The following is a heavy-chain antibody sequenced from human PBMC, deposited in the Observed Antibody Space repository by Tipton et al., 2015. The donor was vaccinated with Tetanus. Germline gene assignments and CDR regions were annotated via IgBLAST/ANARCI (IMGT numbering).Heavy chain of an antibody. D-gene: IGHD1-26*01. V-gene: IGHV4-61*01. CDR2: FFYSGGT. CDR1: GGSVSSGSYY. CDR3: ARGDGYHYYYHMDV. J-gene: IGHJ6*04. Sequence: GLVKPSETLSLTCTVSGGSVSSGSYYWSWIRQPPGKGLEWIGNFFYSGGTNYNPYLKSRVYMAVGTSKNQFSLQLRSVTAADTAVYYCARGDGYHYYYHMDVWGRGTTVTVSS.